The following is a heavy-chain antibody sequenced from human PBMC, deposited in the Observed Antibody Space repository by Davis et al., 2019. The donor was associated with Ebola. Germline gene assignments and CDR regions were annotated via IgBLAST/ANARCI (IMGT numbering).Heavy chain of an antibody. CDR1: GYTFTSYG. J-gene: IGHJ6*02. V-gene: IGHV1-18*01. CDR3: ARDLFPPCSSTSSYNPYYYYGMDV. CDR2: NSAYNGNT. Sequence: ASVTVSCKASGYTFTSYGISWVRQAPGQELEWMGWNSAYNGNTNYAQKLQGRVTMTTDTSTSTAYMELRSLRSDDTAVYYCARDLFPPCSSTSSYNPYYYYGMDVWGQGTTVTVSS. D-gene: IGHD2-2*02.